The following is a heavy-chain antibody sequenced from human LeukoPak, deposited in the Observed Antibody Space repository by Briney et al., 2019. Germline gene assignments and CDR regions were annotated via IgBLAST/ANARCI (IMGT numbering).Heavy chain of an antibody. J-gene: IGHJ3*02. D-gene: IGHD3-9*01. CDR3: ASVFYDILTGYYPRENDAFDI. V-gene: IGHV3-53*01. Sequence: GGSLRLSCAASGFTVSSNYMSWVRQAPGKGLEWVSVIYSGGSTYYADSVKGRFTISRDNSKNTLYLQMNSLRAEDTAVYYCASVFYDILTGYYPRENDAFDIWGRGTMVTVSS. CDR1: GFTVSSNY. CDR2: IYSGGST.